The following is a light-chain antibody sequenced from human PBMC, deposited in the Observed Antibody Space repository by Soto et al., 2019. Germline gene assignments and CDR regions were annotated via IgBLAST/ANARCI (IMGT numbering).Light chain of an antibody. V-gene: IGKV3-20*01. Sequence: ENVLTQSPGTLSLSPGERATLSCRASQSVTSSYLAWYQQKPGQAPRLLIFGASSRATGIADKFSGSGSGTDFNLHISRLETEDFAVYYCQQYGRSGTLGKGTKVDIK. CDR1: QSVTSSY. J-gene: IGKJ1*01. CDR2: GAS. CDR3: QQYGRSGT.